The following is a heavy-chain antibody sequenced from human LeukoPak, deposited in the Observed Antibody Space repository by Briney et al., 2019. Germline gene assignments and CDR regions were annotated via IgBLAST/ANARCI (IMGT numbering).Heavy chain of an antibody. CDR3: ARQLRWDQYYFDY. D-gene: IGHD4-23*01. CDR1: GYTFSSFG. J-gene: IGHJ4*02. CDR2: ITSYNGDT. Sequence: ASVKVSCKTSGYTFSSFGISWVRQAPGQGLEWMGWITSYNGDTKYALNLQGRVTTTTDTSTSTAYMELRSLRSDDTAVYYCARQLRWDQYYFDYWGQGTLVTVSS. V-gene: IGHV1-18*01.